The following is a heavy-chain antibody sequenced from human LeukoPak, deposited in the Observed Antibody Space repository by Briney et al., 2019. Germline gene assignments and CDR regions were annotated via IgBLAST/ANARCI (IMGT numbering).Heavy chain of an antibody. CDR2: IGTAGDT. J-gene: IGHJ4*02. CDR3: ARGGGKWLLDRILFDY. CDR1: GFTFSYYD. D-gene: IGHD3-3*01. V-gene: IGHV3-13*01. Sequence: GGSLRLSCAASGFTFSYYDMHWVRQTTGKGLEWVSAIGTAGDTYYPGSVKGRFTISRENAKNSLYLQMNSLRAGDTAVYYCARGGGKWLLDRILFDYWGQGTLVTVSS.